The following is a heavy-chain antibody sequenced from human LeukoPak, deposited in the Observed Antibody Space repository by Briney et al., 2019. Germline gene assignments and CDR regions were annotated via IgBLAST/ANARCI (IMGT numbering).Heavy chain of an antibody. CDR2: TASDLNVK. Sequence: PGGSLRLSCAASGFTSRNYVIHWVRQAPGKGLEWVAVTASDLNVKLYADSVKGRFTISRDNSKNTLYLQMNSLRAEDTAVYYCARTRDYDFWSGYYDPTYYYGMDVWGQGTTVTVSS. D-gene: IGHD3-3*01. CDR1: GFTSRNYV. J-gene: IGHJ6*02. V-gene: IGHV3-30-3*01. CDR3: ARTRDYDFWSGYYDPTYYYGMDV.